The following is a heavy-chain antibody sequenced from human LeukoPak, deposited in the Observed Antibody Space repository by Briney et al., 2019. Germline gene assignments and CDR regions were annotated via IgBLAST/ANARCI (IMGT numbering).Heavy chain of an antibody. CDR2: IYYSGST. D-gene: IGHD2-2*01. J-gene: IGHJ5*02. V-gene: IGHV4-39*01. Sequence: SETLSLTCTVSGGSLSSSSYYWGWIRPPPGKGLEWSGFIYYSGSTYYNPSLKSRLTISVDTSKNQFSLKLSSVTATDTAVYYCARRGYCSSTSCYEYWFDPWGQGTLVTVSS. CDR3: ARRGYCSSTSCYEYWFDP. CDR1: GGSLSSSSYY.